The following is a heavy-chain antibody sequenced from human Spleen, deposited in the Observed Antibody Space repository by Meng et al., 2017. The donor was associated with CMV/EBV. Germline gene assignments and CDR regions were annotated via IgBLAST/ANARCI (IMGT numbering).Heavy chain of an antibody. CDR1: GFTFTDHH. D-gene: IGHD6-13*01. J-gene: IGHJ4*02. V-gene: IGHV3-23*01. Sequence: GESLKISCAASGFTFTDHHMDWFRQAPGRGLAWVSAITGSGGSTYYADSVKGRFTVSRDNSKNTLYLQMNSLRAEDTAVYYCAKAFSASWYREYYDDWGQGTLVTVSS. CDR3: AKAFSASWYREYYDD. CDR2: ITGSGGST.